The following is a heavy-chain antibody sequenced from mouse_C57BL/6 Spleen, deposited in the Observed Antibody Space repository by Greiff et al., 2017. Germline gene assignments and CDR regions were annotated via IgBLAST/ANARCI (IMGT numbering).Heavy chain of an antibody. CDR1: GFTFSDYY. CDR2: ISNGGGST. V-gene: IGHV5-12*01. CDR3: ARQGGY. J-gene: IGHJ3*01. Sequence: EVKLVESGGGLVQPGGSLKLSCAASGFTFSDYYMYWVRQTPEQRLEWVAYISNGGGSTYYPDTVKGRFTISRDNAKNTLYLQMSRLKSEDTAMYYCARQGGYWGQGTLVTVSA.